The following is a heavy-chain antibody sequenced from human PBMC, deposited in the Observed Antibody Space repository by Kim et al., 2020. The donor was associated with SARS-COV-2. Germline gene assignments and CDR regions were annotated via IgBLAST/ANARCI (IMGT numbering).Heavy chain of an antibody. J-gene: IGHJ4*02. V-gene: IGHV3-49*04. CDR1: GFSFGGYT. D-gene: IGHD4-17*01. Sequence: GGSLRLSCTGSGFSFGGYTLAWVRQAPGKGLEWLGFIRSNGHGSTSAYAATVNCRFTLSRDDSKSIAYLKMNSLKTEDTAVCYCTRSTTVVSLPDYWGQGTLVTVSS. CDR3: TRSTTVVSLPDY. CDR2: IRSNGHGSTS.